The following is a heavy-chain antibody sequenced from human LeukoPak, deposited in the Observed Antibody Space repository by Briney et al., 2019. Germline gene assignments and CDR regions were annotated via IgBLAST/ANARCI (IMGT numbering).Heavy chain of an antibody. CDR1: GGSISSSSYY. CDR2: IYHSGST. Sequence: PSETLSLTCTVSGGSISSSSYYWGWIRQPPGKGLEWIGSIYHSGSTYYNPSLKSRVTISVDTSKNQFSLKLSSVTAADTAVYYCARVSRLWFGEFANYYYYYYMDVWGKGTTVTISS. CDR3: ARVSRLWFGEFANYYYYYYMDV. V-gene: IGHV4-39*07. J-gene: IGHJ6*03. D-gene: IGHD3-10*01.